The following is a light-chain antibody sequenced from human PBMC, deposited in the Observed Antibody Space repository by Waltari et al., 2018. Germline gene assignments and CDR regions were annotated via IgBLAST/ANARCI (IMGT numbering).Light chain of an antibody. J-gene: IGKJ2*01. Sequence: DIVMTQSPATLSVSPGESATLSCRASQSVSRNLAWYQQKPGQAPRLLIFGASTRATGIPDRFSGNGSGTDFTLTISSLQSEDFAVYYCQQYDNWPPYTFGQGTKLEIK. V-gene: IGKV3-15*01. CDR3: QQYDNWPPYT. CDR1: QSVSRN. CDR2: GAS.